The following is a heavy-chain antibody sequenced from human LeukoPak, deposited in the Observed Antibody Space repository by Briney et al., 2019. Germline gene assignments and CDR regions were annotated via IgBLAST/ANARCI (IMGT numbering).Heavy chain of an antibody. J-gene: IGHJ6*04. Sequence: SETLSLTCAVYGGSFSGYHWSWIRQPPGKGLEWIGEINHSGSTNYNPSLKSRVTISVDTSKNQFSLKLSSVTAADTAVYYCAELGITMIGGVWGKGTTVTISP. CDR3: AELGITMIGGV. V-gene: IGHV4-34*01. CDR1: GGSFSGYH. D-gene: IGHD3-10*02. CDR2: INHSGST.